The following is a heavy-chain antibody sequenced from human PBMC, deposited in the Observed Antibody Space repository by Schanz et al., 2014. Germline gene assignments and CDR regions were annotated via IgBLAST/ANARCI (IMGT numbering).Heavy chain of an antibody. V-gene: IGHV4-30-4*07. D-gene: IGHD6-13*01. Sequence: QVQLQESGPGLVKPSQTLSLTCAVSGGSISSGGYTWSWIRQPPGKGLEWIGYIYYSGSTYYNPSPKSRVTISVAPSKTQFSLLLGSVTAADTAVYYCARAAGPVDYWGQGTLVTVSS. CDR1: GGSISSGGYT. CDR3: ARAAGPVDY. CDR2: IYYSGST. J-gene: IGHJ4*02.